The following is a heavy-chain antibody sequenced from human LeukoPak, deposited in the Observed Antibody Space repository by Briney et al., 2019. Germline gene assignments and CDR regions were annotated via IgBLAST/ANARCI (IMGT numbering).Heavy chain of an antibody. CDR2: ISYDGSNK. CDR1: GFTFSSYA. V-gene: IGHV3-30*04. CDR3: AKDLYSSSPDSGPSAQNCFDP. J-gene: IGHJ5*02. Sequence: PGGSLRLSCAASGFTFSSYAMHWVRQAPGKGLEWAAVISYDGSNKYYADSVKGRFTISRDNSKNTLYLQMNSLRAEDTAVYYCAKDLYSSSPDSGPSAQNCFDPWGQGTLVTVSS. D-gene: IGHD6-6*01.